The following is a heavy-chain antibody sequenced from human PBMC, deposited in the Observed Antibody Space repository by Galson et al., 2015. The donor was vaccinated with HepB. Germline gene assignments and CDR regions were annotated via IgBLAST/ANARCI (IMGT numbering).Heavy chain of an antibody. CDR2: ISGSSSTI. D-gene: IGHD3-16*02. J-gene: IGHJ5*02. CDR3: ARRSIPEDYVWGTHHYPGGWFDP. CDR1: GFTFRSYG. Sequence: SLRLSCAASGFTFRSYGMYWVRQAPGKGLEWISYISGSSSTIYYADSVKGRFTISRDNAKNSLHLQMNTVRVEDTAVYYCARRSIPEDYVWGTHHYPGGWFDPWGQGTLVTVSS. V-gene: IGHV3-48*01.